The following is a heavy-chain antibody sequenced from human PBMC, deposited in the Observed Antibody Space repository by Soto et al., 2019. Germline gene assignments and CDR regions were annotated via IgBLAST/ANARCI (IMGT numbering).Heavy chain of an antibody. CDR1: GFTFSSYG. Sequence: GGSLRLSCAASGFTFSSYGMHWVRQAPGKGLEWVAVIWYDGSNKYYADSVKGRFTISRDNSKNTLYLQMDSLRAEDMAVYYCARDKAYDFWSGYFDYWGQGTLVTVSS. V-gene: IGHV3-33*01. CDR2: IWYDGSNK. J-gene: IGHJ4*02. CDR3: ARDKAYDFWSGYFDY. D-gene: IGHD3-3*01.